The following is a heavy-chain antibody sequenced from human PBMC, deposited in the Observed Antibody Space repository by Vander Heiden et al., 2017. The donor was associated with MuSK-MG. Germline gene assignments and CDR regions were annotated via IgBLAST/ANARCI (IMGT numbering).Heavy chain of an antibody. CDR1: GFTSSSYS. V-gene: IGHV3-48*01. J-gene: IGHJ4*02. Sequence: EVQSVESGGGLVQPGGPLRLSCAASGFTSSSYSMNWVRQAPGKGLEWVASILYSGATVNYADSVKGRFTISRDNAKNSVYLQMSRLRAEDTALYYCVKDMMIDGYNDFDYWGQGPLV. CDR3: VKDMMIDGYNDFDY. CDR2: ILYSGATV. D-gene: IGHD3-22*01.